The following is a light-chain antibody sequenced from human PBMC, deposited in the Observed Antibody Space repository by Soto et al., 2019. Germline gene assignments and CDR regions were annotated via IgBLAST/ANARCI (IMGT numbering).Light chain of an antibody. Sequence: EILMTQSPCTLSLSPGEGATLSCRASQIVISTYLDWFQQKPGKAPRLFIFGASIRATGIPERFIGSGSGTEFTLTISSLDPEDFAVYYCQQRYNGPLGFGQGTRLDIK. CDR3: QQRYNGPLG. CDR1: QIVISTY. J-gene: IGKJ5*01. V-gene: IGKV3D-20*02. CDR2: GAS.